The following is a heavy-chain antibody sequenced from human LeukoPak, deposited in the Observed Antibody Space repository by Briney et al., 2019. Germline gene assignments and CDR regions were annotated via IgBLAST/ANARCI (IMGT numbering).Heavy chain of an antibody. V-gene: IGHV3-74*01. CDR1: GFTFSTFW. CDR2: IKNDGSGT. CDR3: ARFLGRITISGVVPYGMDV. J-gene: IGHJ6*02. D-gene: IGHD3-3*01. Sequence: GGSLRLSCAASGFTFSTFWMNWVRQAPGKGLVWVSHIKNDGSGTTYADSVKGHFTISRHSSKNTLYLQMNSLRGEDTAVYYCARFLGRITISGVVPYGMDVWGQGTTVTVSS.